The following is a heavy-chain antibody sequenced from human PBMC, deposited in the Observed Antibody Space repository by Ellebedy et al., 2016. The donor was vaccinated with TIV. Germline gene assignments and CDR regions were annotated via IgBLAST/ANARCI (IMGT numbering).Heavy chain of an antibody. Sequence: MPSETLSLTCTVSGGSISPYYWSWIRQPPGKGLEWIGYISYSGSTYYNPSLKSRVTISVDTSKNQLSLKLSSVTAADTAVYYCARRPSGYDFDYWGQGTLVTVSS. D-gene: IGHD5-18*01. J-gene: IGHJ4*02. CDR1: GGSISPYY. V-gene: IGHV4-59*08. CDR2: ISYSGST. CDR3: ARRPSGYDFDY.